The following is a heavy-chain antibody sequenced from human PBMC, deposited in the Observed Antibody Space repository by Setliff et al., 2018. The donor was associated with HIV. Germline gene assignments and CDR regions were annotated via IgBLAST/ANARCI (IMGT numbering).Heavy chain of an antibody. V-gene: IGHV4-4*02. CDR2: IYHTGST. CDR1: GGSISTINW. CDR3: ARAFCSSASCYGGGDAFDI. Sequence: SETLSLTCAVSGGSISTINWWKWVRQPPGKGLEWIGEIYHTGSTHYNPSLKSRLTISVDTSKNHFSLKLSSVTAADTAVYYCARAFCSSASCYGGGDAFDIWGQGTMVTVSS. D-gene: IGHD2-2*01. J-gene: IGHJ3*02.